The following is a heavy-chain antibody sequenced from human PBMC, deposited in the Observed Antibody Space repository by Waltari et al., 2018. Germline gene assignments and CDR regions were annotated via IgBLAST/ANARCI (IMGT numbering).Heavy chain of an antibody. Sequence: EIQLVESGGGLLEPGGSLRLSCAASGLTLGDTWMSWVRQAPGKGLEWVGRIRSKTDGGTIDYGAPVKGRFTISRDDSKNIVYLQLERLKSEDSGVYYCTIPSGTYDDYWGQGTLVTVSS. D-gene: IGHD1-26*01. J-gene: IGHJ4*02. V-gene: IGHV3-15*01. CDR3: TIPSGTYDDY. CDR1: GLTLGDTW. CDR2: IRSKTDGGTI.